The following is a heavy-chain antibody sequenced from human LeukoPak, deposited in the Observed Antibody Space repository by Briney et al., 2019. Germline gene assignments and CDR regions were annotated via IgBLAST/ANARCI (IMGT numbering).Heavy chain of an antibody. CDR2: ISSSGTTI. CDR3: ARDPGLDS. J-gene: IGHJ4*02. Sequence: PGGSLRLSCAASGFTFGTYNVNWVRQAPGKGLEWLSFISSSGTTIYYADSVKGRFTISRDNARNSLYLQMNSLRDEDTAVYYCARDPGLDSWGQGTLVTVSS. D-gene: IGHD1-1*01. CDR1: GFTFGTYN. V-gene: IGHV3-48*02.